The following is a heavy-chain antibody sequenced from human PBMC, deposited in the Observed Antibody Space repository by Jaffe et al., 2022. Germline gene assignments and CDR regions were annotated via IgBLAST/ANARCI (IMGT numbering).Heavy chain of an antibody. V-gene: IGHV1-46*01. D-gene: IGHD2-15*01. CDR2: INPSGGST. CDR3: ARDSSTVVTPEPFDY. CDR1: GYTFTSYY. J-gene: IGHJ4*02. Sequence: QVQLVQSGAEVKKPGASVKVSCKASGYTFTSYYMHWVRQAPGQGLEWMGIINPSGGSTSYAQKFQGRVTMTRDTSTSTVYMELSSLRSEDTAVYYCARDSSTVVTPEPFDYWGQGTLVTVSS.